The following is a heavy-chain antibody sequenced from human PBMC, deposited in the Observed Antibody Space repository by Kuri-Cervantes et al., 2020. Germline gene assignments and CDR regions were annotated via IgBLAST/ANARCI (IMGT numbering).Heavy chain of an antibody. J-gene: IGHJ6*02. D-gene: IGHD5-18*01. CDR1: GGSISSSSYY. CDR2: IYYSGST. Sequence: GSLRLSCTVSGGSISSSSYYWGWIRQPPGKGLEWIGSIYYSGSTYYNPSLKSRVTISVDTSKNQFALKLTSVTAADTAIYYCATLDTAVGGSYYNYYGMDVWGQGTTVTVSS. V-gene: IGHV4-39*06. CDR3: ATLDTAVGGSYYNYYGMDV.